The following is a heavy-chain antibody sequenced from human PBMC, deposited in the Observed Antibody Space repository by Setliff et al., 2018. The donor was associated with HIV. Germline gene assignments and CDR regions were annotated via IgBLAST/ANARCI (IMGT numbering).Heavy chain of an antibody. D-gene: IGHD2-15*01. V-gene: IGHV4-4*09. J-gene: IGHJ4*02. CDR2: IFSSGST. Sequence: PSETLSLTCTVSGGSISSYCWNWIRQSPGRGLEWIGFIFSSGSTKYNPSLQSRVTMSIDTSKNQFSLKLTSVTAADTAVYYCATRGGGLFPYYSIDYWGQGSLVTVSS. CDR1: GGSISSYC. CDR3: ATRGGGLFPYYSIDY.